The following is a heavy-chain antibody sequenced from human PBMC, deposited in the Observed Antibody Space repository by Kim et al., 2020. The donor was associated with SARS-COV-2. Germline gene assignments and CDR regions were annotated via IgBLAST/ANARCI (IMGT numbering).Heavy chain of an antibody. D-gene: IGHD3-9*01. V-gene: IGHV1-18*01. Sequence: ASVKVSCKASGYSFINYGISWVRQAPGQGLEWMGWISAHNGETNYAQKLQGRVTMTTDTATSTAYMELRSLRSDDTAVYYCARDLYYDILTGYWDDAFDIWGQETMVTVSS. CDR2: ISAHNGET. CDR3: ARDLYYDILTGYWDDAFDI. CDR1: GYSFINYG. J-gene: IGHJ3*02.